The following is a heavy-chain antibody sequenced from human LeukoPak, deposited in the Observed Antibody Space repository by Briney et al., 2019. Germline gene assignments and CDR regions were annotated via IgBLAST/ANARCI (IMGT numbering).Heavy chain of an antibody. D-gene: IGHD3-16*01. V-gene: IGHV4-4*09. CDR3: ARLNFRGGEALHFDS. CDR1: GGSLTNYY. CDR2: IHSDGTT. Sequence: SETLSLACSVSGGSLTNYYWGWIRQPPGKGLEFIGYIHSDGTTNYDSSLQSRVAISLDTSKIQFSLRLYSVTAADTALYFCARLNFRGGEALHFDSWGQGTLVTVSS. J-gene: IGHJ4*02.